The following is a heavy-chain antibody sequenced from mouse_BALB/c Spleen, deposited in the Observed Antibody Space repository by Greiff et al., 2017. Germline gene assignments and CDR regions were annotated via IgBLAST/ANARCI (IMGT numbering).Heavy chain of an antibody. Sequence: EVQLQQSGPELVKPGASVKMSCKASGYTFTCYVMHWVKQKPGQGLEWIGYINPYNDGTKYNEKFKGKATLTSDKSSSTAYMELSSLTSEDSAVYYCARAGWSYAMDYWGQGTSVTVSS. CDR3: ARAGWSYAMDY. V-gene: IGHV1-14*01. J-gene: IGHJ4*01. CDR1: GYTFTCYV. CDR2: INPYNDGT. D-gene: IGHD3-1*01.